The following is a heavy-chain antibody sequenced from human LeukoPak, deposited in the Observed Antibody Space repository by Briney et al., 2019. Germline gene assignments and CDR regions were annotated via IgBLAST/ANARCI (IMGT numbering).Heavy chain of an antibody. J-gene: IGHJ5*01. CDR2: ISTSSITK. CDR3: AKEMGFCSGGSCYRWFDS. Sequence: PSGGSLRLSCAASGFTFSTYSMSWVRQAPGKGPEWLSYISTSSITKYCADSVKGRFTISRDDAKNSLSLQMNSLRADDTAACYCAKEMGFCSGGSCYRWFDSWGQGTLVTVSS. D-gene: IGHD2-15*01. V-gene: IGHV3-48*01. CDR1: GFTFSTYS.